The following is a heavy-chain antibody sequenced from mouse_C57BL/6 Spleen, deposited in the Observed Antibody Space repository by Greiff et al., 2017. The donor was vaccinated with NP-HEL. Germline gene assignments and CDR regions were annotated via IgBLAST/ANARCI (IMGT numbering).Heavy chain of an antibody. CDR2: IYPGDGDT. D-gene: IGHD1-1*01. V-gene: IGHV1-82*01. CDR1: GYAFSSSW. J-gene: IGHJ2*01. Sequence: VQLQQSGPELVKPGASVKISCKASGYAFSSSWMNWVKQRPGKGLEWIGRIYPGDGDTNYNGKFKGKATLTADKSSSTAYMQLSSLTSEDSAVYFCARMTTVVANDYWGQGTTLTVSS. CDR3: ARMTTVVANDY.